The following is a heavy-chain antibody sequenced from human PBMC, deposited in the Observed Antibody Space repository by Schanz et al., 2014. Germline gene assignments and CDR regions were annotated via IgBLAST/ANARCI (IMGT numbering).Heavy chain of an antibody. CDR3: ARDRGYDFSFDP. CDR2: VHPSGTT. J-gene: IGHJ5*02. D-gene: IGHD3-3*01. V-gene: IGHV4-34*02. CDR1: GVSFSFYY. Sequence: QVHLQQWGAGLLQPSETLSLTCGVGGVSFSFYYWSWVRQPPGKGLEWIGEVHPSGTTNYNPSLKSRVPMSLDTSKNQFSLKLSSVTAADTAVYYCARDRGYDFSFDPWGQGTLVTVSS.